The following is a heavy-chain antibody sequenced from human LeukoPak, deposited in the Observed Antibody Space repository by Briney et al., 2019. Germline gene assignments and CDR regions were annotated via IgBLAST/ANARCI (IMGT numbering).Heavy chain of an antibody. V-gene: IGHV3-23*01. CDR2: LSASGGIT. CDR3: AKTSGATPYYYYMAV. D-gene: IGHD3-10*01. Sequence: GGSLRLSCAASGFTFSSYAMTWVRQAPGKGLEWVSGLSASGGITYYADSVKGRFTISRDNSKNKLYLQMNSLRAEDTAVYYCAKTSGATPYYYYMAVWGKGDTVTVSS. CDR1: GFTFSSYA. J-gene: IGHJ6*03.